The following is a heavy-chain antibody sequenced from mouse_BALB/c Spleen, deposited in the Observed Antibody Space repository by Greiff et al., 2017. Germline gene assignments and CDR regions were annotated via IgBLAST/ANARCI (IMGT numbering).Heavy chain of an antibody. D-gene: IGHD2-4*01. V-gene: IGHV2-6-5*01. Sequence: VKLMESGPGLVAPSQSLSITCTVSGFSLTDYGVSWIRQPPGKGLEWLGVIWGGGSTYYNSALNSRLSISKYNSKSQVFLKMNSLQTDDTAMYYCAKHEVITTYDWYFDVWGAGTTVTVSS. J-gene: IGHJ1*01. CDR2: IWGGGST. CDR1: GFSLTDYG. CDR3: AKHEVITTYDWYFDV.